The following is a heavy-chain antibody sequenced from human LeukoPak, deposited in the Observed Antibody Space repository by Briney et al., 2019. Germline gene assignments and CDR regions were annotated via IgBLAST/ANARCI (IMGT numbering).Heavy chain of an antibody. Sequence: GGSLRLSCAASGFTLSSYWMTWIRQAPGKGLEWVAHNKGDGTSEKYLDSVKGRFTISRDNTKNSLFLQLNNLRAEDTAVYYCVRDRGWYHFDLWGQGTLVTVSS. J-gene: IGHJ4*02. CDR1: GFTLSSYW. CDR2: NKGDGTSE. D-gene: IGHD3-10*01. CDR3: VRDRGWYHFDL. V-gene: IGHV3-7*01.